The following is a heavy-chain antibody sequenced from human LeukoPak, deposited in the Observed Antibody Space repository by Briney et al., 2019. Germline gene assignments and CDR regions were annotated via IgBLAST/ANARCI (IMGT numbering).Heavy chain of an antibody. D-gene: IGHD4-17*01. V-gene: IGHV1-2*02. CDR1: GYTFTSYD. Sequence: ASVKVSCKASGYTFTSYDINWVRQATGQGLEWMGWMNPNSGGTNYAQKFQGRVTMTRDTSISTAYMELSRLRSDDTAVYYCAITADYGDYGDAFDIWGQGTMVTVSS. CDR2: MNPNSGGT. J-gene: IGHJ3*02. CDR3: AITADYGDYGDAFDI.